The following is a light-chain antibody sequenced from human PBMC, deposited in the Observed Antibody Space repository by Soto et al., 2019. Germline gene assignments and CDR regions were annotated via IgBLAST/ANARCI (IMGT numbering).Light chain of an antibody. CDR3: QHYGDSSWT. Sequence: EIVLTQSPVALSLSPGERATLSCRASQSVSSTLLTWYQQKPGQAPRLLIYGVSSRATGIPDRFSGSGSGTDFTLTISGLEPEDFAVYFCQHYGDSSWTFGQGTKVDIK. CDR2: GVS. CDR1: QSVSSTL. J-gene: IGKJ1*01. V-gene: IGKV3-20*01.